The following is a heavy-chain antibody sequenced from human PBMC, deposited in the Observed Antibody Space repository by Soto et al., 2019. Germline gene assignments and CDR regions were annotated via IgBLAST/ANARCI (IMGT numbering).Heavy chain of an antibody. Sequence: ASVKVSCKASGYTFTTYGISWVRQAPGQGLEWMGWISPYNGNANYAQKLQGRVTMTTDTSTSTAYMELRSLRSDDTAVYYCAKGRGYSGYDAFDYWGQGTLVTVSS. V-gene: IGHV1-18*01. CDR3: AKGRGYSGYDAFDY. CDR2: ISPYNGNA. J-gene: IGHJ4*02. D-gene: IGHD5-12*01. CDR1: GYTFTTYG.